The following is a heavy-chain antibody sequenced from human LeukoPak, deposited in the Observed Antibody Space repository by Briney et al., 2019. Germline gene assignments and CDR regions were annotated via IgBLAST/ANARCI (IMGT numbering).Heavy chain of an antibody. V-gene: IGHV4-4*07. Sequence: PSETLSLTCTVSGGSISSYYWSWIRQPAGKGLGWIGRIYTSGSTNYNPSLKSRVTMSVDTSKNQFSLKLSSVTAADTAVYYCARENYDSSGYYYVSRGNFDYWGQGTLVTVSS. J-gene: IGHJ4*02. D-gene: IGHD3-22*01. CDR2: IYTSGST. CDR3: ARENYDSSGYYYVSRGNFDY. CDR1: GGSISSYY.